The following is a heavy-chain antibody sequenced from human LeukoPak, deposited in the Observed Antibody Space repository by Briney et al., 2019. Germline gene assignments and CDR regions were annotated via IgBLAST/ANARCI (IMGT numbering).Heavy chain of an antibody. CDR2: ISSSSSTI. CDR3: ARSPLITMIVPDY. V-gene: IGHV3-48*04. Sequence: GGSLRLSCAASGFTFSSYSMNWVRQAPGKGLEWVSYISSSSSTIYYADSVKGRFTISRDNAKNSLYLQMNSLRAEDTAVYYCARSPLITMIVPDYWGQGTLVTVSS. CDR1: GFTFSSYS. D-gene: IGHD3-22*01. J-gene: IGHJ4*02.